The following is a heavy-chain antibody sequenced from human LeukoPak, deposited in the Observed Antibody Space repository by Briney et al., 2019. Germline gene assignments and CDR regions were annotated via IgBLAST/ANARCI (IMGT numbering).Heavy chain of an antibody. D-gene: IGHD3-10*01. V-gene: IGHV4-59*01. CDR2: IYYSGST. Sequence: SETLSLTCTVSGGSISSYYWSWIRQPPGKGLEWIGYIYYSGSTNYNPSLKSRVTISVDTSRNQFSLKLSSVTAADTAVYYCARDQILWPFDYWGQGTLVTVSS. J-gene: IGHJ4*02. CDR1: GGSISSYY. CDR3: ARDQILWPFDY.